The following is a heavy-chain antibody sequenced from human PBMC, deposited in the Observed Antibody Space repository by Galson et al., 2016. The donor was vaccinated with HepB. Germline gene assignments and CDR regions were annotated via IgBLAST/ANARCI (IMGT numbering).Heavy chain of an antibody. V-gene: IGHV5-51*01. Sequence: QSGAEVKKPGESLTISCRASGYTFINYWIAWVRQMPGKGLEWMGLIYPGDSDVKYNPAFQGQVTLSADRSVTTAYLQWTSLKASDSAVYFCSGRTYKNSFFPLDSWGQETLVTVSS. D-gene: IGHD3-10*01. J-gene: IGHJ4*02. CDR1: GYTFINYW. CDR2: IYPGDSDV. CDR3: SGRTYKNSFFPLDS.